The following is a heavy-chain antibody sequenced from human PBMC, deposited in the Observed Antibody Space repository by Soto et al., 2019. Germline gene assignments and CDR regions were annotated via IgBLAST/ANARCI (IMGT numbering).Heavy chain of an antibody. V-gene: IGHV1-3*05. J-gene: IGHJ4*02. CDR3: ARAGAVAAHFDY. CDR2: INAGNGNT. CDR1: GYTFTGYA. Sequence: QVQLVQSGAEEKKPGASVKVSCKASGYTFTGYAMHWVRQAPGQRLEWMGWINAGNGNTKYSQKFQGRVTITRDTSGSTAYMELSSLRSEDTAVYYCARAGAVAAHFDYWGQGTLVTVSS. D-gene: IGHD6-19*01.